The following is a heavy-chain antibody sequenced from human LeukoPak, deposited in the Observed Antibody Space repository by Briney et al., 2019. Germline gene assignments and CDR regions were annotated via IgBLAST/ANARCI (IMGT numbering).Heavy chain of an antibody. CDR1: GFTFDDYA. CDR3: ARSGGATVTRSSSDY. V-gene: IGHV3-9*01. Sequence: PGGSLRLSCAASGFTFDDYAMHWVRQAPGKGLEWVSGISWNSGSIGYADSVKGRFTISRDNAKNSLYLQMNSLRAEDTALYYCARSGGATVTRSSSDYWGQGTLVTVSS. J-gene: IGHJ4*02. CDR2: ISWNSGSI. D-gene: IGHD4-11*01.